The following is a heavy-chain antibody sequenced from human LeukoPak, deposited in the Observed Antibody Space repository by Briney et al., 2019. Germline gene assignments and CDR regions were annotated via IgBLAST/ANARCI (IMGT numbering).Heavy chain of an antibody. Sequence: PGGSLRLSCAASGITVSSSYMSWVRQAPGKGLEWVSVIYSAGGTYYADSVKGRFTISRDSSKDTIYLQMNSLRVEDTAVYYCAKVSGGGLYYDGMDVWGQGTTVTVSS. CDR3: AKVSGGGLYYDGMDV. CDR1: GITVSSSY. V-gene: IGHV3-53*01. J-gene: IGHJ6*02. D-gene: IGHD1-14*01. CDR2: IYSAGGT.